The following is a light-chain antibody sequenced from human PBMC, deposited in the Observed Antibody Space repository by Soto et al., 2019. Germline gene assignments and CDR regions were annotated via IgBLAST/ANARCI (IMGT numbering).Light chain of an antibody. CDR3: SSYTSSSTYV. J-gene: IGLJ1*01. V-gene: IGLV2-14*01. CDR1: SSDVGGYNY. Sequence: QSALTQPASVSGSPGQSITISCTGTSSDVGGYNYVSWYQQHPGKAPKLMIYEVSNRPSGVSNRFSGSKSGNTASLTISGHQAEDEADYYCSSYTSSSTYVFGTGTKLIVL. CDR2: EVS.